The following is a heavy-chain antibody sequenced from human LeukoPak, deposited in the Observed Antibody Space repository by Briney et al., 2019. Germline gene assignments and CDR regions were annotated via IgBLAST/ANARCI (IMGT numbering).Heavy chain of an antibody. CDR2: INPNNGVT. CDR3: ARDGHFCGGDCLDAFDI. V-gene: IGHV1-2*02. Sequence: ASVKVSCKTSGFPFNRYYIHWVRQAPGQGLEWMGWINPNNGVTNYAQKFQGRVTMTRDTPISTTSMELNRLRSDDTAFYYCARDGHFCGGDCLDAFDIWGQGTMVSVSS. J-gene: IGHJ3*02. CDR1: GFPFNRYY. D-gene: IGHD2-21*02.